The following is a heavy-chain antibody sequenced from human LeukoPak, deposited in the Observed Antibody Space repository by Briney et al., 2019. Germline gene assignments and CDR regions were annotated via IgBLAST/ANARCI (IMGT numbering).Heavy chain of an antibody. CDR3: ASVTYYDSSGYYLGDC. CDR1: GYTFTAYY. J-gene: IGHJ4*02. D-gene: IGHD3-22*01. Sequence: ASVKVSCKASGYTFTAYYIHWVRQAPGQGLEWMGRINPNSGGTNYAQKFQGRVTMTRDTSISTAYMELSRLKSDDTAVYYCASVTYYDSSGYYLGDCWGQGTLVTVSS. CDR2: INPNSGGT. V-gene: IGHV1-2*06.